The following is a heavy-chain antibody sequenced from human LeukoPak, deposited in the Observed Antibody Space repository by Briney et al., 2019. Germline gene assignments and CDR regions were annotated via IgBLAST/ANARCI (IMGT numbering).Heavy chain of an antibody. CDR3: ARDTLKGDYGALFDY. Sequence: SETLSLTCTVSGGSISSGGYYWSWIGQHPGKGLEWIGYIYYSGSTYYNPSLKSRVTISVDTSKNQFSLKLSSVTAADTAVYYCARDTLKGDYGALFDYWGQGTLVTVSS. V-gene: IGHV4-31*03. J-gene: IGHJ4*02. CDR1: GGSISSGGYY. D-gene: IGHD4-17*01. CDR2: IYYSGST.